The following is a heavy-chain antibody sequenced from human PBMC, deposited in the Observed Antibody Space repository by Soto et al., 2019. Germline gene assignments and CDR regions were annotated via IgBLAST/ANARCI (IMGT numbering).Heavy chain of an antibody. J-gene: IGHJ1*01. CDR3: ARGYYDGGLIQYFQH. CDR2: IIPILRRT. D-gene: IGHD3-22*01. CDR1: GVTFSKYL. Sequence: QVQLVQSGPEVMKPGSSVKFSCKTPGVTFSKYLINWVRQAPGQGLEWMGRIIPILRRTDYTQHFQGRLTITADKSTNTAYLELSGLRSEDTDVYSCARGYYDGGLIQYFQHWGQGTLIIVSP. V-gene: IGHV1-69*08.